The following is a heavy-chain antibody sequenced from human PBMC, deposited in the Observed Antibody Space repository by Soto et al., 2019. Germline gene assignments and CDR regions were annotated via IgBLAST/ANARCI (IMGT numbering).Heavy chain of an antibody. Sequence: GGSLRLSCAASGLTFGDYAMNWVRQTPGRGLEWVAGLSYDGSDKNYADSVQGRFTISRDNSKNTLYLQMNSLRVEDTAVYYCARGIGNNWNYVWFDPWGQGTLVTVSS. CDR1: GLTFGDYA. D-gene: IGHD1-7*01. CDR3: ARGIGNNWNYVWFDP. J-gene: IGHJ5*02. CDR2: LSYDGSDK. V-gene: IGHV3-30*03.